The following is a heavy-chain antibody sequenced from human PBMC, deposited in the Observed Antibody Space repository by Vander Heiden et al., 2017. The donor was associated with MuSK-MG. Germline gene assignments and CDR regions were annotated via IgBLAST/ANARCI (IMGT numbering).Heavy chain of an antibody. CDR3: AKGRSPYCSSTSCYLWFDP. D-gene: IGHD2-2*01. J-gene: IGHJ5*02. V-gene: IGHV3-23*01. CDR1: GFTFSSYA. CDR2: ISGSGGST. Sequence: EVQLLEAGGGLVQPGGSLRLSCAASGFTFSSYAMSWVRQAPGKGLEWVSAISGSGGSTYYADSVKGRFTISRDNSKNTLYLQMNSLRAEDTAVYYCAKGRSPYCSSTSCYLWFDPWGQGTLVTVSS.